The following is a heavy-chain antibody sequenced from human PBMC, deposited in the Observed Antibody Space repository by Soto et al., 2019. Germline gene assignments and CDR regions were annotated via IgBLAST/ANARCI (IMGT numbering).Heavy chain of an antibody. V-gene: IGHV3-66*01. CDR2: IHSGGDT. Sequence: EVPLVESGGDLVQPGGSLRLSCAASGFTVSSNYMTWVRQAPGKGLEWVSVIHSGGDTHYADSVRGRFTISRDNSKNTLYLQMNSLRAEDTDVYYCARSRTGTTYGGMDVWGQGTTVTVSS. CDR1: GFTVSSNY. D-gene: IGHD1-7*01. J-gene: IGHJ6*02. CDR3: ARSRTGTTYGGMDV.